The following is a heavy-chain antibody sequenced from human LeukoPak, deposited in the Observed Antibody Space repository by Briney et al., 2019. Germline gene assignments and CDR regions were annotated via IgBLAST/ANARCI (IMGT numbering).Heavy chain of an antibody. D-gene: IGHD3-22*01. J-gene: IGHJ4*02. CDR1: GFTFSSYS. CDR3: AREDDSSGYPYDY. CDR2: ISSSSSYI. V-gene: IGHV3-21*01. Sequence: GGSLRLSCAASGFTFSSYSMNWVRQAPGKGLEWVSSISSSSSYIYYADSVKSRFTTSRDNAKNSLYLQMNSLRAEDTAVYYCAREDDSSGYPYDYWGQGTLVTVSS.